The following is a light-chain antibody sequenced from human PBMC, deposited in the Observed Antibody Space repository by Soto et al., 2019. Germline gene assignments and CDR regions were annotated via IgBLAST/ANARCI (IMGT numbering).Light chain of an antibody. J-gene: IGKJ3*01. V-gene: IGKV3-11*01. CDR3: QQRSNWPPRFT. CDR2: DAS. CDR1: QSVSSY. Sequence: EIVLTQSPATLSLSPGERATLSCRASQSVSSYLAWYQQKPGQAPRLLIYDASNRATGIPARFSGSGSGTAFPLTISSLEPEDFAVYYCQQRSNWPPRFTFGPGTKVDIK.